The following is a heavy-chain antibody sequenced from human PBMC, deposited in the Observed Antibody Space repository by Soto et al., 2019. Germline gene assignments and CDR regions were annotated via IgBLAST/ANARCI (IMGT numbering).Heavy chain of an antibody. D-gene: IGHD3-9*01. CDR1: GFTFNNYD. Sequence: QVQLVESGGGVVQPGRSLRLSCAASGFTFNNYDMHWVRQAPGKGLEWVAVISYDESNKYYADSVKGRFTISRDNSKNTLYLQMNSLRAEDTAVYYCAKDLLRYFDWSPLDVWCQGTTVTVSS. CDR3: AKDLLRYFDWSPLDV. J-gene: IGHJ6*02. V-gene: IGHV3-30*18. CDR2: ISYDESNK.